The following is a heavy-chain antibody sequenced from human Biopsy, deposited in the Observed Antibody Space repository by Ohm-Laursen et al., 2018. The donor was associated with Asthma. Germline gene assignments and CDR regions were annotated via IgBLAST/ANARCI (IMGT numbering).Heavy chain of an antibody. CDR2: IYNDGSA. CDR1: EFSVSRSY. J-gene: IGHJ6*02. Sequence: SLRLSCSASEFSVSRSYMSWLRQAPGKGLEWFSVIYNDGSAYYADPVKGRLPVSRDNSKNTLFLQMNSQRPEDTAVYYCTRSTTVTTTYSMDVWGRGTTVTVSS. D-gene: IGHD4-17*01. CDR3: TRSTTVTTTYSMDV. V-gene: IGHV3-53*01.